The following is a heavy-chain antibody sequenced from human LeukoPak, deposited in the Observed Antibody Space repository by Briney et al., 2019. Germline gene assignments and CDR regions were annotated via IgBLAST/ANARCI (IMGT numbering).Heavy chain of an antibody. J-gene: IGHJ4*02. CDR3: ARAFNYVWWYFDY. D-gene: IGHD3-10*02. V-gene: IGHV3-21*01. Sequence: GGSLRLSCAASGFTFSSYSMNWVRQAPGKGLEWVSSITSSSSYIYYADSVKGRFTISRDNAKNSLYLQMNSLRAEDTAVYYCARAFNYVWWYFDYWGQGTLVTVSS. CDR1: GFTFSSYS. CDR2: ITSSSSYI.